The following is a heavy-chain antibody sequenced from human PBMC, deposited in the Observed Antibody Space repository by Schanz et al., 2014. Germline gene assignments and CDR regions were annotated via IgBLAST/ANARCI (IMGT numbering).Heavy chain of an antibody. CDR2: INGYNGHT. CDR3: ARVQDDILTGSEYYYGMDV. V-gene: IGHV1-18*01. D-gene: IGHD3-9*01. Sequence: QLQLVQSGAEVKKPGSSVKVSCKASGGTFSTYTISWVRQAPGQGLEWMGWINGYNGHTLYAQKFQGRVTMTTDTSTSTAYMELRSLRSDDTAVYYCARVQDDILTGSEYYYGMDVWGQGTTVTVSS. J-gene: IGHJ6*02. CDR1: GGTFSTYT.